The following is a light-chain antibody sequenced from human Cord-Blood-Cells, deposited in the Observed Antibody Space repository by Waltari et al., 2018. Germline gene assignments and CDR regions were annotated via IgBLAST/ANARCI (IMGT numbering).Light chain of an antibody. V-gene: IGKV1-39*01. Sequence: DIQMTQSTYSLSASVGDRVTITCRASQSINSYLNWYQQKPGKAPKLLIYAASSLQSGFPARFSGSGSGTGFTLTISSLQPEDFATYYCQQSYSTPYTFVQGTKLEIK. CDR3: QQSYSTPYT. CDR1: QSINSY. J-gene: IGKJ2*01. CDR2: AAS.